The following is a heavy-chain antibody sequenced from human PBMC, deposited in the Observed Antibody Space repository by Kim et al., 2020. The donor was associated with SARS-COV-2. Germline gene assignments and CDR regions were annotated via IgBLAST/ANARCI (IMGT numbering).Heavy chain of an antibody. CDR3: ARDRSPQGRANWFDP. Sequence: ASVKVSCKASGYTFTGYYMHWVRQAPGQGLEWMGRINPNSGGTNYAQKFQGRVTMTRDTSISTAYMELSRLRSDDTAVYYCARDRSPQGRANWFDPWGQGTLVTVSS. CDR1: GYTFTGYY. D-gene: IGHD3-16*02. J-gene: IGHJ5*02. CDR2: INPNSGGT. V-gene: IGHV1-2*06.